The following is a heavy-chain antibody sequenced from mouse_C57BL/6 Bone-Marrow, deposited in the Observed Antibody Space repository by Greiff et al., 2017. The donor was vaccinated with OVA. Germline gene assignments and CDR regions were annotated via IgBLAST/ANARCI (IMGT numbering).Heavy chain of an antibody. CDR3: AREWYGSSYESFDV. Sequence: EVQLMESGPGLVKPSQSLSLTCSVTGYSITSGCYWYWIRQFPGNILEWMGYIRSDGCTNYNPTLKNRISITSDTSNNQFVLKLNSMTTEDTAADDCAREWYGSSYESFDVWGKGTTVTVSS. D-gene: IGHD1-1*01. J-gene: IGHJ1*03. CDR1: GYSITSGCY. CDR2: IRSDGCT. V-gene: IGHV3-6*01.